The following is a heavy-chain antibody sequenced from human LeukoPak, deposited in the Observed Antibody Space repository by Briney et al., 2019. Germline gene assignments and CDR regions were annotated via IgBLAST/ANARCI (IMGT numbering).Heavy chain of an antibody. D-gene: IGHD1-20*01. Sequence: GGSLRLSCVASGFTFSSRDWMTWVRQAPGKGLEWVANIKQDGSEKNYVDSVKGRFTISRDNAKNSVDLQMNSLRVEDTAVYYCSRDHRSFITYRGFDYWGQGTLVTVYS. CDR2: IKQDGSEK. J-gene: IGHJ4*02. V-gene: IGHV3-7*01. CDR1: GFTFSSRDW. CDR3: SRDHRSFITYRGFDY.